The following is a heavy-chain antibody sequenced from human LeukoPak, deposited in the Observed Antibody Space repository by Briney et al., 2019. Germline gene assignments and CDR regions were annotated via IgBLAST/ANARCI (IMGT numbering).Heavy chain of an antibody. V-gene: IGHV4-39*01. CDR3: AKNGQSGFSFDP. Sequence: SETLSLTCTVSGGSISSSNYYWGWIRQPPGKGPEWIGEGDDSGGTKFNPSLKGRVTISADTSKNQFSLKLSSVTAADTAVYYCAKNGQSGFSFDPWGQGTLVTVSS. D-gene: IGHD2-8*01. J-gene: IGHJ5*02. CDR2: GDDSGGT. CDR1: GGSISSSNYY.